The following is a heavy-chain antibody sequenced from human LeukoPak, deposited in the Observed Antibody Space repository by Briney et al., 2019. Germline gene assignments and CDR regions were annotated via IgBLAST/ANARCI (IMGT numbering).Heavy chain of an antibody. J-gene: IGHJ5*02. D-gene: IGHD3-22*01. V-gene: IGHV4-31*03. CDR3: ARDYYDSSGYFGFDP. CDR1: GGSISSGGYY. CDR2: IYYSGST. Sequence: SETLSLTCTVSGGSISSGGYYWSWIRQHPGKGLEWIGYIYYSGSTYYNPSLKSRVTISVDTSKNQFSLKLSSVTAADTAVYYCARDYYDSSGYFGFDPWGQGTLVTVSS.